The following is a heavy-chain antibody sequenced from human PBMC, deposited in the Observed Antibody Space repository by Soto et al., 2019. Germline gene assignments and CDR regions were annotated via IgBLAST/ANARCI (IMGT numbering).Heavy chain of an antibody. D-gene: IGHD6-6*01. CDR1: GGSISSYY. V-gene: IGHV4-59*08. CDR3: ARHSQSLAALDY. CDR2: IYYSGST. J-gene: IGHJ4*02. Sequence: SETLSLTCTVSGGSISSYYWSWIRQPPGKGLEWIGYIYYSGSTNYNPSLKSRVTISVDTSKNQFSLKLSSVTAADTAVYYCARHSQSLAALDYWGQGTLVTVSS.